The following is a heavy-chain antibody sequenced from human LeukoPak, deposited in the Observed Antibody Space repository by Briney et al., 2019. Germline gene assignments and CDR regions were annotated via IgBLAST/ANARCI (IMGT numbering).Heavy chain of an antibody. J-gene: IGHJ4*02. CDR1: GSSIRDYY. Sequence: SETLALTCIVSGSSIRDYYWGWLRQRPGGGLEWSGFISETGSTDYNPRLESRVTISVDTSKNQFSLRLTSVTAADTAVYFCARHRRKYTREYHFDSWGRGTLVTVSS. CDR2: ISETGST. V-gene: IGHV4-59*08. CDR3: ARHRRKYTREYHFDS. D-gene: IGHD6-6*01.